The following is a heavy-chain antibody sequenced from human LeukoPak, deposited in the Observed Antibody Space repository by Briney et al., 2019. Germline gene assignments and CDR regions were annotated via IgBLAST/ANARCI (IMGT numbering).Heavy chain of an antibody. CDR3: ARVRPVAASDY. Sequence: PGGSLRLSCAASGFTFNNYAMTWVRQAPGKGLEWVSAVSGSGGRAYYADSVKGRFTISRDNAKNTLYLQMNSLRAEDTAVYYCARVRPVAASDYWGQGTLVTVSS. V-gene: IGHV3-23*01. CDR2: VSGSGGRA. J-gene: IGHJ4*02. CDR1: GFTFNNYA. D-gene: IGHD6-19*01.